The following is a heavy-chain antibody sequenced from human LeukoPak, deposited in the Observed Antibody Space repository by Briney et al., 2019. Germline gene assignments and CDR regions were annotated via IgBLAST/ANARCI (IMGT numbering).Heavy chain of an antibody. V-gene: IGHV1-69*13. J-gene: IGHJ6*03. CDR1: GGTFSSHA. D-gene: IGHD1-1*01. Sequence: SVKVSCKASGGTFSSHAISWVRQAPGQGLEWMGGIIPIFGTAKPAQKFQGRVTISADESTSTAYLEVSNLRSEDSAVYYCARSIYDPSFTGTTKHYYYMDVWGKGTTVTISS. CDR2: IIPIFGTA. CDR3: ARSIYDPSFTGTTKHYYYMDV.